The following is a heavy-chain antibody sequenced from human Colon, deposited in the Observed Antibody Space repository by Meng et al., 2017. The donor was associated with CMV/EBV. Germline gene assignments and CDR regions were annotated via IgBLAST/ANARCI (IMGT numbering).Heavy chain of an antibody. V-gene: IGHV3-66*01. CDR2: IYRGDNT. D-gene: IGHD3-10*01. CDR3: TGDSVSNPNLDY. CDR1: GFKVRDKY. J-gene: IGHJ4*02. Sequence: EVRLVESGGGLVQPGGSLRLSCAASGFKVRDKYMSWVRQAPGKGLEWVCIIYRGDNTYYIDSVKDRFTVSRDNSKNTMYLQMNSLRVEDTAVYYCTGDSVSNPNLDYWGQGTLVTVSS.